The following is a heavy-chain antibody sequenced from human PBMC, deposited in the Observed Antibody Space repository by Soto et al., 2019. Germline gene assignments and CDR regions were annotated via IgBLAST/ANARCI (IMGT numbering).Heavy chain of an antibody. CDR3: AYKPLRFRPFDY. J-gene: IGHJ4*02. Sequence: QITLKESGPTLVKPTQTLTLTCTFSGFSLSTSGVGVGWIRQPPGKALEWLALIYWDDDKRYSPSLKSRLTITKDTSKNQVVLTMTNVDPVDTATYYCAYKPLRFRPFDYWGQGTLVTVSS. CDR1: GFSLSTSGVG. CDR2: IYWDDDK. V-gene: IGHV2-5*02.